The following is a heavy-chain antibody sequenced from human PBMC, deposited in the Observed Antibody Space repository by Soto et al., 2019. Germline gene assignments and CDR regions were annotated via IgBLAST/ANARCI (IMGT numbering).Heavy chain of an antibody. CDR2: IWSNGNDR. D-gene: IGHD3-10*02. CDR3: ARDNWSVVRGGFEF. Sequence: QVQLVESGGDVVQAGRSLRLSCAASGFSLSVYGMHWVRRAPGKGLELIAFIWSNGNDRHYADSVKGRFTISRDTSKNTQYQQMDRLRADDSAFYCWARDNWSVVRGGFEFWGRGTLVTVSS. J-gene: IGHJ3*01. V-gene: IGHV3-33*01. CDR1: GFSLSVYG.